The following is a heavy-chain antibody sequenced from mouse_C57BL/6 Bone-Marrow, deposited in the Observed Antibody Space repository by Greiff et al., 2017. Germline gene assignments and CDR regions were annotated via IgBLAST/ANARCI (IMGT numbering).Heavy chain of an antibody. D-gene: IGHD5-1*01. V-gene: IGHV1-47*01. J-gene: IGHJ2*01. Sequence: VQLKQSGAELVKPGASVKMSCKASGYTFTTYPIEWMKQNHGKSLEWIGNFHPYNDDTKYNEKFKGKATLTVEKSSNTVYLELSRLTSDDSAVYYCARSSTFFYYFDYWGQGPTLTVSS. CDR3: ARSSTFFYYFDY. CDR2: FHPYNDDT. CDR1: GYTFTTYP.